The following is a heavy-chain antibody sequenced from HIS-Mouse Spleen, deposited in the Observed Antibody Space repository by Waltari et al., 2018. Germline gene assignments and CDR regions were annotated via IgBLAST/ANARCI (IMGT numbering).Heavy chain of an antibody. CDR3: ATLSWGYEYNSFDY. CDR1: GFPFSSYG. D-gene: IGHD6-13*01. CDR2: ISYDGSNK. V-gene: IGHV3-30*03. J-gene: IGHJ4*02. Sequence: QVQLVESGGGVVQPGRSLRLSFAASGFPFSSYGLHWVRQAPGKGLEWVAVISYDGSNKYYADSVKGRFTISRDNSKNTLYLQMNSLRAEDTAVYYCATLSWGYEYNSFDYWGQGTLVTVSS.